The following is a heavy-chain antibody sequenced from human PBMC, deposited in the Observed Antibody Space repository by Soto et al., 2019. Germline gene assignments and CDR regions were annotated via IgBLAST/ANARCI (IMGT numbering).Heavy chain of an antibody. J-gene: IGHJ3*02. CDR2: ISGSGGST. V-gene: IGHV3-23*01. CDR3: ATARYRYPYVPTTPTGGFDI. CDR1: GFTFSSYA. D-gene: IGHD5-18*01. Sequence: GGSLRLSCAASGFTFSSYAMSWVRQAPGKGLEWVSAISGSGGSTYYADSVKGRFTISRDNSKNTLYLQMNSLRAEDTAVYYCATARYRYPYVPTTPTGGFDIWVQGTIVTVSS.